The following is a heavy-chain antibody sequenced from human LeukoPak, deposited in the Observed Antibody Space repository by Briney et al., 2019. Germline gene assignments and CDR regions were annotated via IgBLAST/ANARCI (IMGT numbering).Heavy chain of an antibody. D-gene: IGHD6-19*01. V-gene: IGHV1-69*05. Sequence: SVKVSCKASGGTFSSYAISWVRQAPGQGLEWMGGIIPIFGTANYAQKFQGRVTITTDPSTSPAYLELSSLRSEDPAVYSCARDGYRSGWGGWFDPWGQGTLVTVSS. CDR3: ARDGYRSGWGGWFDP. CDR2: IIPIFGTA. CDR1: GGTFSSYA. J-gene: IGHJ5*02.